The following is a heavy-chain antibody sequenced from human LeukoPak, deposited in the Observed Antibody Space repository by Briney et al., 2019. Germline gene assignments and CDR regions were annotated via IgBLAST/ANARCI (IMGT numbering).Heavy chain of an antibody. D-gene: IGHD5-18*01. Sequence: PGGSLRLSCAASGFTFRRYWMSWVRQAPGKGLEWVANIKEDGSEKYYVDSVKGRFTISRDSAKNSLYLQMNSLRVEDTAVYYCARDHNYGSDYWGQGTLVTVSS. J-gene: IGHJ4*02. V-gene: IGHV3-7*03. CDR3: ARDHNYGSDY. CDR1: GFTFRRYW. CDR2: IKEDGSEK.